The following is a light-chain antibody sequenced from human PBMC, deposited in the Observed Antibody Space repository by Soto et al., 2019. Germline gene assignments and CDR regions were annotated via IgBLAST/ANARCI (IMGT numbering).Light chain of an antibody. V-gene: IGLV2-14*01. CDR3: CSYTSRSTLV. J-gene: IGLJ2*01. CDR2: EVT. CDR1: NSDVGGFNY. Sequence: QSALTQSASVSGSPGQSITISCTGTNSDVGGFNYVSWYQQHPDKAPKLIIFEVTDRPSGVSNRFSGSKSGNTASLTISGLQSEDEAEYYCCSYTSRSTLVFGGGTKLTVL.